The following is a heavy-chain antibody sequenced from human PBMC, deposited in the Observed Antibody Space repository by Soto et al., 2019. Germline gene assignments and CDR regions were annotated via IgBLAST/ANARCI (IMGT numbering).Heavy chain of an antibody. V-gene: IGHV4-59*01. CDR3: ARDTVLTGMFDV. Sequence: XETLSLTCTVSGGSISSSQWSWIRQPPGKGLEWIASIYYTGTTNYNPSLGTRVTISIDAPENQFSLKLSSVTAADTAAYYCARDTVLTGMFDVWGQGTLVTFSS. CDR1: GGSISSSQ. CDR2: IYYTGTT. J-gene: IGHJ4*02. D-gene: IGHD4-17*01.